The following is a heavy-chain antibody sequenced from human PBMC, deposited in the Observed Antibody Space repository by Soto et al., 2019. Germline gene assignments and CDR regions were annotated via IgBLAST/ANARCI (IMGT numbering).Heavy chain of an antibody. V-gene: IGHV4-30-4*01. CDR2: IYNGGPT. CDR1: GGSLSSVYDC. CDR3: ARGPSGDKVDF. J-gene: IGHJ4*02. Sequence: QVQLQESGPILVKPSQTLSLTCTVSGGSLSSVYDCWSWIGQSPDKGLEWIGHIYNGGPTYNNPSLTSRVTISVDTSKNHFSLQLRSVTAADTAVYFCARGPSGDKVDFWGQGTLVTVSS. D-gene: IGHD7-27*01.